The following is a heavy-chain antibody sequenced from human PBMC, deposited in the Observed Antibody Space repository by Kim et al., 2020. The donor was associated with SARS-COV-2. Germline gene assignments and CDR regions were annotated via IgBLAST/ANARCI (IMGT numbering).Heavy chain of an antibody. Sequence: GESLKISCQGSGYNFRDFWIVWVRQMPGKGLEVMGIIYPGDSDTRYTPSFRGQVTISADNSISTAYLHWSSLKASDSAIYYCTRLSWGAGMIFHKEHREGRQFFYVLGRGTSVTVSS. V-gene: IGHV5-51*01. D-gene: IGHD1-26*01. CDR1: GYNFRDFW. J-gene: IGHJ6*02. CDR3: TRLSWGAGMIFHKEHREGRQFFYV. CDR2: IYPGDSDT.